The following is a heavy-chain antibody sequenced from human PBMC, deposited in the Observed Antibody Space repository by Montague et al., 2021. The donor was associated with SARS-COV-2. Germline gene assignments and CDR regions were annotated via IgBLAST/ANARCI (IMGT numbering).Heavy chain of an antibody. J-gene: IGHJ4*02. CDR3: ARDIGGYDLSLGVDY. Sequence: SLRLSCAASGFTFSSYEMNWVRQAPGKGLEWVSYISSSGSTIYYADSVKGRFTISRGNAKNSLYLQMNSLRAEDTAVYYCARDIGGYDLSLGVDYWGQGTLVTVSS. D-gene: IGHD5-12*01. CDR1: GFTFSSYE. CDR2: ISSSGSTI. V-gene: IGHV3-48*03.